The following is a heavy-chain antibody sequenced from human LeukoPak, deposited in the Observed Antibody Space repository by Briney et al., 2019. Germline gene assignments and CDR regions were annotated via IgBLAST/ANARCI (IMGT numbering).Heavy chain of an antibody. CDR2: MNPNSGDT. V-gene: IGHV1-2*02. Sequence: ASVKVSCKVSGYTSTDYLIHWVRQVPGQGLEWMGWMNPNSGDTSYAQRFHDRVMMTRDTSVTTLYLEVTSLTSDDTAVFYCASKAGNFQLRPTFDFWGQGTLLIVSS. CDR1: GYTSTDYL. J-gene: IGHJ4*02. CDR3: ASKAGNFQLRPTFDF. D-gene: IGHD1-1*01.